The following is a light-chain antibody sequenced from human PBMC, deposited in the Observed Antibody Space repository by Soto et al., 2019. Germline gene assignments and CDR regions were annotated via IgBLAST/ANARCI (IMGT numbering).Light chain of an antibody. Sequence: DIQMTQSPSSLSASVGDRVTITCRASQTISNYLNWYQQKPGKAPKLLIYAASSLQSGVPSRFSGSGSGTDFTLTISSLQPEDFATYSCQQTYITPWTFGRGTKVEIK. V-gene: IGKV1-39*01. J-gene: IGKJ1*01. CDR2: AAS. CDR3: QQTYITPWT. CDR1: QTISNY.